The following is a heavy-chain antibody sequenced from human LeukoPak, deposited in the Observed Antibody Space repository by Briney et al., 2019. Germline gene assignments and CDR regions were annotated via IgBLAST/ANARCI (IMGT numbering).Heavy chain of an antibody. CDR3: VRDRFGDYGSGGYYVTY. D-gene: IGHD3-10*01. Sequence: GGSLRLSCAVSGFTFSSYSMNWVRQAPGKGLEWVSYISITSATKYYADSVKGRFTISRDNDKKSLFLQMDSLRAEDTAVYYCVRDRFGDYGSGGYYVTYWGQGILVTVSS. V-gene: IGHV3-48*01. CDR1: GFTFSSYS. J-gene: IGHJ4*02. CDR2: ISITSATK.